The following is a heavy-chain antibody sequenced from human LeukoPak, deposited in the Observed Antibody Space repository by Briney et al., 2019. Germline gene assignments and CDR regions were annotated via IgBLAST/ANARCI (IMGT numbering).Heavy chain of an antibody. CDR1: GGSINSYY. CDR2: IYYSGIT. CDR3: ARHLTSGWSLHPSP. D-gene: IGHD6-19*01. Sequence: SETLSLTCTVSGGSINSYYWSWIRQPPGKGLEWIGHIYYSGITTYQPSLKRRVTISVDTSKNQFALKLSCVTAADTAVYYCARHLTSGWSLHPSPWGQGTLVTVSS. J-gene: IGHJ5*02. V-gene: IGHV4-59*08.